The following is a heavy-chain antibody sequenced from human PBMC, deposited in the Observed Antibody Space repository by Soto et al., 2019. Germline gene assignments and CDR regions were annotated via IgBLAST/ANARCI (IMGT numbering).Heavy chain of an antibody. Sequence: GGSLRLSCATSGFNFNTYWMHWVRQGPGENMAWVSRINGDGTITNYADSVKGRFTISRDSVRKTLYLEMNSLRVDDTAVYYCTRSAFGKYYGGFDTWGQGTLVTVSS. CDR1: GFNFNTYW. CDR3: TRSAFGKYYGGFDT. CDR2: INGDGTIT. J-gene: IGHJ4*02. D-gene: IGHD3-3*01. V-gene: IGHV3-74*01.